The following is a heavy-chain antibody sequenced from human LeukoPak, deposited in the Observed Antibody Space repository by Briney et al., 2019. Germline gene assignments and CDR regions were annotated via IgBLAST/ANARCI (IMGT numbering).Heavy chain of an antibody. CDR2: IYYSGST. CDR1: GGSISSGGYH. Sequence: PSETLSLTCTVSGGSISSGGYHWSWIRRHPGKGLEWFGYIYYSGSTYYNPSLKSRVTISVDTSKNQFSLKLSSVTAADTAVYYCARELMGHGHGDWFDPWGQGTLVTVSS. J-gene: IGHJ5*02. D-gene: IGHD2-8*01. CDR3: ARELMGHGHGDWFDP. V-gene: IGHV4-31*03.